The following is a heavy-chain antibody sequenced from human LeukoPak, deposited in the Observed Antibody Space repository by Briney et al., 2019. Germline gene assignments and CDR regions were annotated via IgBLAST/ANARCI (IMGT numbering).Heavy chain of an antibody. Sequence: ASVKVSCKASGYTFTGYYMHWVRQAPGQGLEWMGWINPNSGGTNYAQKFQGRVTMTRDTSISTAYMELSRLRSDDTAVYYCARDMGYPYCYYYYMDVWGKGTAVTVSS. CDR1: GYTFTGYY. D-gene: IGHD5-12*01. CDR2: INPNSGGT. CDR3: ARDMGYPYCYYYYMDV. J-gene: IGHJ6*03. V-gene: IGHV1-2*02.